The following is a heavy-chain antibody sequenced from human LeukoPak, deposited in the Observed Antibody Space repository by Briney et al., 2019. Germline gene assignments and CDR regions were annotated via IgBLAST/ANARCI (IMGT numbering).Heavy chain of an antibody. J-gene: IGHJ4*02. Sequence: SETLSLTCTVSGYSISSGYYWGWIRQPPGKGLEWIGSIYHSGSTYYNPSLKSRVTISVDTSKNQFSLKLSSVTAADTAVYYCARVAEYYGSDPFDYWGQGTLVTVSS. CDR1: GYSISSGYY. V-gene: IGHV4-38-2*02. D-gene: IGHD3-10*01. CDR3: ARVAEYYGSDPFDY. CDR2: IYHSGST.